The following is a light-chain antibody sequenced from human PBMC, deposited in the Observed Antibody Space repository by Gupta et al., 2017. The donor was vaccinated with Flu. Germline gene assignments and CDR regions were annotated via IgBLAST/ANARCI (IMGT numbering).Light chain of an antibody. CDR3: GTWDTSLSVWV. Sequence: QSVLTQPPSVSAASGQKVPISCSGTTSNIGNHYVSWYQQFPGTAPKLLIYDNNNRPSGIPDRFSGSKSGTSATLGITGLQTGDEADYYCGTWDTSLSVWVFGGGTKLTVL. J-gene: IGLJ3*02. V-gene: IGLV1-51*01. CDR1: TSNIGNHY. CDR2: DNN.